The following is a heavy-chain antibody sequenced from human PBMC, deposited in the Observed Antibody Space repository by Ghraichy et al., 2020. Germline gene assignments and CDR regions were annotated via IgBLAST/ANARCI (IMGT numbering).Heavy chain of an antibody. CDR1: GGSFSGYY. CDR2: INHSGST. CDR3: ARGNYYDSSGYYYYFDY. V-gene: IGHV4-34*01. J-gene: IGHJ4*02. D-gene: IGHD3-22*01. Sequence: GSLSLTCAVYGGSFSGYYWSWIRQPPGKGLEWIGEINHSGSTNYNPSLKSRVTISVDTSKNQFSLKLSSVTAADTAVYYCARGNYYDSSGYYYYFDYWGQGTLVTVSS.